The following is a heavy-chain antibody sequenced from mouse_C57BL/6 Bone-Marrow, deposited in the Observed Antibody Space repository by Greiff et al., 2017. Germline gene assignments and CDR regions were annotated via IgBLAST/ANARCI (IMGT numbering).Heavy chain of an antibody. D-gene: IGHD1-1*01. J-gene: IGHJ3*01. Sequence: VQLQQSGTVLARPGASVKMSCKTSGYTFTSYWMHWVKQRPGQGLEWIGAIYPGNSDTSYNQKLKGKAKLTAVTSASSAYMELSSLTNEDSAVYYCTRDLITTVVALFAYWGQGTLVTVSA. CDR1: GYTFTSYW. V-gene: IGHV1-5*01. CDR2: IYPGNSDT. CDR3: TRDLITTVVALFAY.